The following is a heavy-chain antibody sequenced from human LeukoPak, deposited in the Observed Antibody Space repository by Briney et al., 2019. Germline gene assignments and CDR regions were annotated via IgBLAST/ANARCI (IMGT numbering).Heavy chain of an antibody. CDR3: ASTSLAAAGYYYMDV. Sequence: SETLSLTCTVSGGSISSYYWSWIRQPPGKGLEWIGYIYTSGSTNYNPSLKSRVTISADTSKNQFSLKLSSVTAADTAVYYCASTSLAAAGYYYMDVWGKGTTVTVSS. J-gene: IGHJ6*03. D-gene: IGHD6-13*01. CDR2: IYTSGST. CDR1: GGSISSYY. V-gene: IGHV4-4*09.